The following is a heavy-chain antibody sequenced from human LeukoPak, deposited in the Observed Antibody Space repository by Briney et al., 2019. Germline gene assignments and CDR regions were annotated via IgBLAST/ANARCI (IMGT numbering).Heavy chain of an antibody. J-gene: IGHJ4*02. CDR3: ARVRRYCSGGSCYLYYFDY. CDR2: MNPNSGNT. Sequence: ASVTVSCKASGYTFTSYDINWVRQATGQGLEWMGWMNPNSGNTGYAQKFQGRVTMTRNTSISTAYMELSSLRSEDTAVYYCARVRRYCSGGSCYLYYFDYWGQGTLVTVSS. CDR1: GYTFTSYD. V-gene: IGHV1-8*01. D-gene: IGHD2-15*01.